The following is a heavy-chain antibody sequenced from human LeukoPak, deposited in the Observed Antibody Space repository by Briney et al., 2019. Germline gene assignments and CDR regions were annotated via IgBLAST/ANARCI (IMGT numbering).Heavy chain of an antibody. J-gene: IGHJ3*02. CDR2: VRPSGGST. CDR3: ARGPYGSSGTPDAFDI. Sequence: GGSLRLSCADSGFAFSSYAMSWVRQAPGKGLEWVSAVRPSGGSTYYADSVKGRFTVSRDNSKNTLYLQMNSLRAEDTAVYYCARGPYGSSGTPDAFDIWGQGTMVTVSS. D-gene: IGHD3-10*01. V-gene: IGHV3-23*01. CDR1: GFAFSSYA.